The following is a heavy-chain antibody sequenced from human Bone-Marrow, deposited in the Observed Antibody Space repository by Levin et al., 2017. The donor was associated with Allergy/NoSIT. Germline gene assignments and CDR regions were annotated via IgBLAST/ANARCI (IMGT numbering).Heavy chain of an antibody. V-gene: IGHV2-5*01. CDR3: AHRKMYAVTTFDF. J-gene: IGHJ4*02. D-gene: IGHD2-8*01. CDR1: GFSLGTSGVG. CDR2: IYWNGDL. Sequence: GSGPTLVKPTQTLAFTCSFSGFSLGTSGVGVGWIRQPPGKALEWITLIYWNGDLRFNPSLKTRVSITGDTSKNQVVLTMTNMEPEDTATYFCAHRKMYAVTTFDFWGQGTLVTVSS.